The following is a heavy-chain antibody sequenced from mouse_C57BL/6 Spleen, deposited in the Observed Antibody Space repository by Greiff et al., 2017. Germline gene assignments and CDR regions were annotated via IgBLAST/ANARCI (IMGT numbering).Heavy chain of an antibody. J-gene: IGHJ2*01. Sequence: EVQGVESGPELVKPGASVKMSCTASGYTFTDYYMHWVKQSHGKSLEWIGYIYPNNGGNGYNQKFKGKATLTVDKSSSTAYMVLRSLTSEDSAVYYCTRDYYGSSHFDYWGQGTTLTVSS. CDR1: GYTFTDYY. CDR2: IYPNNGGN. CDR3: TRDYYGSSHFDY. V-gene: IGHV1-34*01. D-gene: IGHD1-1*01.